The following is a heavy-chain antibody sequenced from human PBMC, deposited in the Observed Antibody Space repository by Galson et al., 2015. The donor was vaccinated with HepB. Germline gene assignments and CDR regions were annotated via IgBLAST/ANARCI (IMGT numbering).Heavy chain of an antibody. CDR1: GGSISSYY. CDR2: IYYSGST. CDR3: ARLTIAAGYYGMDV. D-gene: IGHD6-25*01. J-gene: IGHJ6*02. V-gene: IGHV4-59*08. Sequence: TLSLTCTVSGGSISSYYWSWIRQPPGKGLEWIGYIYYSGSTNYNPSLKSRVTISVDTSKNRFSLKLSSVTAADTAVYYCARLTIAAGYYGMDVWGQGTTVTVSS.